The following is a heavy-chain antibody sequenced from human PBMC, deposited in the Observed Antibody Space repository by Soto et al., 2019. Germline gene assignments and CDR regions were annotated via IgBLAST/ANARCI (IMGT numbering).Heavy chain of an antibody. J-gene: IGHJ4*02. D-gene: IGHD2-8*02. V-gene: IGHV4-34*01. CDR3: ARDKITGLFDY. Sequence: SETLSLTCAVYGGSFSGSYCTWIRQPPGTGLEWIGEINHSGSTNYNPSLKSRVTISVDTSKNQFSLKLTSVTAADTAVYYGARDKITGLFDYWGQGTLVTVSS. CDR2: INHSGST. CDR1: GGSFSGSY.